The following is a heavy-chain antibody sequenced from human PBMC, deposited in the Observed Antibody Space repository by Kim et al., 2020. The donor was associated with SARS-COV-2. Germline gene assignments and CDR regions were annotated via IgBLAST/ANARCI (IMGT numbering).Heavy chain of an antibody. J-gene: IGHJ3*02. D-gene: IGHD6-6*01. Sequence: SVKGRFTISRDNAKNSLYLQMNSLRAEDTALYYCAKDMEYSSSSAAFDIWGQGTMVTVSS. CDR3: AKDMEYSSSSAAFDI. V-gene: IGHV3-9*01.